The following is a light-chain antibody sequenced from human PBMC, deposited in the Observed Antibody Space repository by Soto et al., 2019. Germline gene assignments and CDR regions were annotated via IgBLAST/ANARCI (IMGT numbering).Light chain of an antibody. CDR1: QAIGTA. CDR2: AAS. J-gene: IGKJ1*01. V-gene: IGKV1-17*02. CDR3: LQHYSYPRT. Sequence: QMTHSPSSLSASLGEIVTINCRASQAIGTALGWYQQKPGKAPKRLIYAASSLQSGAPPRFSGSGSGTDFTLTIRNLQPGDFATYLCLQHYSYPRTFGQGAKVDI.